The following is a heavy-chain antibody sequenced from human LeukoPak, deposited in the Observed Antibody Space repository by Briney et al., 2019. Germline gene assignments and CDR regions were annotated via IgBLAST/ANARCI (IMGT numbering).Heavy chain of an antibody. D-gene: IGHD5-24*01. Sequence: SETLSLTCAVYGGSFSGYYWGWIRQPPGKGLEWIGEINHSGSTNYNPSLKSRVTISVDTSKNQFSLKLSSVTAADTAVYYCARDGYNLGVDYWGQGTLVTVSS. CDR1: GGSFSGYY. J-gene: IGHJ4*02. CDR3: ARDGYNLGVDY. V-gene: IGHV4-34*01. CDR2: INHSGST.